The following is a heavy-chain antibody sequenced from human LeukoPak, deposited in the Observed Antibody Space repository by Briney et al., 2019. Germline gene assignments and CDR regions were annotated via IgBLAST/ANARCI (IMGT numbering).Heavy chain of an antibody. J-gene: IGHJ4*02. CDR3: AKVGRAAGTFCDY. CDR2: ISSSSSTI. Sequence: GGSLRLSCAASGFTFSSHSMNWVRQAPGKGLEWVSYISSSSSTIYYADSVKGRFTISRDNSKNTLYLQMNSLRAEDTAVYYCAKVGRAAGTFCDYWGQGTLVTVSS. D-gene: IGHD6-13*01. V-gene: IGHV3-48*01. CDR1: GFTFSSHS.